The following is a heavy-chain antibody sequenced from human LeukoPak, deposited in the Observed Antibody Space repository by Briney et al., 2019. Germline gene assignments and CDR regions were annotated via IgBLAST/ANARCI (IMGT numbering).Heavy chain of an antibody. CDR3: ARVRQRSWGSYRHFDY. V-gene: IGHV1-2*06. CDR1: GYTFTGYY. D-gene: IGHD3-16*02. J-gene: IGHJ4*02. CDR2: INPNSGGT. Sequence: GASVKVSCKASGYTFTGYYMHWVRQAPGQGLEWMGRINPNSGGTNYAQKFQGRVTMTRDTSISTAYMELSRLRSDDTAVYYCARVRQRSWGSYRHFDYWGQGTLVTVSS.